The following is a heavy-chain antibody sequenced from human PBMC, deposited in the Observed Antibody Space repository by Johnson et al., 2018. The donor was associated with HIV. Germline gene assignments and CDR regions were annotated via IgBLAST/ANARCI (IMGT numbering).Heavy chain of an antibody. CDR1: GFTVSSNY. J-gene: IGHJ3*02. Sequence: VQLVESGGGLIQPGGSLRLSCAASGFTVSSNYMSWVRQAPGKGPVWVSRISPDESKTDYADSVKGRVTISRDNAKNSLYLQMNSLRAEDTALYYCVRDLGVGGTVPQSVAFDIWGQGTMVTVSS. CDR3: VRDLGVGGTVPQSVAFDI. D-gene: IGHD1-26*01. V-gene: IGHV3-53*01. CDR2: ISPDESKT.